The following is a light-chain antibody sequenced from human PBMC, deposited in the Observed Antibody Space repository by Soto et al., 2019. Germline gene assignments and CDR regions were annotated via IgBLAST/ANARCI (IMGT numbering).Light chain of an antibody. CDR2: EVT. CDR3: XXXXXXXXXV. V-gene: IGLV2-8*01. J-gene: IGLJ3*02. Sequence: QSALTQPPSASGSPGQSVTISCTGTSSDVGAYKYVSWYQQYPGKAPKLMIYEVTKRPSGVPDRFSGSKSGNTASLTVSGXXXXXXXXXXXXXXXXXXXXVXGGGT. CDR1: SSDVGAYKY.